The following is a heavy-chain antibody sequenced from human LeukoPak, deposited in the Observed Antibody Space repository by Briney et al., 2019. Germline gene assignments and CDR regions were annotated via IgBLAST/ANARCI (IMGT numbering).Heavy chain of an antibody. CDR3: ARGDGYNREYFQH. CDR2: ICRGGKS. V-gene: IGHV4-30-2*01. CDR1: GISVSYGGYC. J-gene: IGHJ1*01. Sequence: PSETLSLTCSVSGISVSYGGYCWSWIRQAPAKGLEWIGYICRGGKSDYNPSLKSRVTISVDTSKNQFSLKLSSVTAADTAVYYCARGDGYNREYFQHWGQGTLVTVSS. D-gene: IGHD5-24*01.